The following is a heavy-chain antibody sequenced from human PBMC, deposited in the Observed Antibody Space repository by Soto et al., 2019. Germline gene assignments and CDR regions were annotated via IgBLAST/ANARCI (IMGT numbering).Heavy chain of an antibody. CDR3: ARDIFGHVDAFHL. V-gene: IGHV1-18*01. D-gene: IGHD3-3*02. CDR2: TSGYSGNS. Sequence: ASVKVSCKASGYIFSSFYINWVRQAPGQGLEWMGWTSGYSGNSKYAQKFQGRVTMTTDTSTNTGYMEMRSLTSDDTAVYYCARDIFGHVDAFHLWGQGTMVTVSS. CDR1: GYIFSSFY. J-gene: IGHJ3*01.